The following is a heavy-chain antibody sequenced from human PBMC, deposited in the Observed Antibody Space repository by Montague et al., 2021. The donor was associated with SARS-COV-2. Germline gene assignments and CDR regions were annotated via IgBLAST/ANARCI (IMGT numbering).Heavy chain of an antibody. CDR3: ARPIHDNSPDRAFDV. CDR2: IHYSEAT. Sequence: SETLSLTCTVSGDSITSSRYYWGWIRQPPGKGLDWIGSIHYSEATYYNPSLKSRLTISVDTSKNHFSLKLTSVTASDSAVYYCARPIHDNSPDRAFDVWGHGTMVTVS. D-gene: IGHD3-22*01. CDR1: GDSITSSRYY. V-gene: IGHV4-39*02. J-gene: IGHJ3*01.